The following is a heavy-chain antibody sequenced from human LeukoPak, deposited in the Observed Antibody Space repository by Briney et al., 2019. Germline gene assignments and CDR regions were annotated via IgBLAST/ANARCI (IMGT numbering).Heavy chain of an antibody. CDR1: GFTFDDYG. J-gene: IGHJ6*03. D-gene: IGHD6-19*01. V-gene: IGHV3-20*04. CDR3: ARAYSSGWNYYYYYYMDV. Sequence: RPGGSLRLSCAASGFTFDDYGMSWVRQAPGKGLEWVSGINWNGSSTGYADSVKGRFTISRDNAKNSLYLQMNSLRAEDPALYYCARAYSSGWNYYYYYYMDVWGKGTTVTVSS. CDR2: INWNGSST.